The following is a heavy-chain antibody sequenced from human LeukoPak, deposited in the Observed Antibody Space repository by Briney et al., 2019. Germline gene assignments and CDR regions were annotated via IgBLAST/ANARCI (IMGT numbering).Heavy chain of an antibody. J-gene: IGHJ3*02. CDR3: ARLGGCGGDCYSDAFDI. Sequence: SETLSLTCTVSGGSISSYYWSWIRQPPGKGLEWIGYIYYSGSTNYNPSLKSRVTISVDTSKNQFSLKLSSVTAADTAVYYCARLGGCGGDCYSDAFDIWGQGTMVTVSS. CDR1: GGSISSYY. CDR2: IYYSGST. V-gene: IGHV4-59*01. D-gene: IGHD2-21*01.